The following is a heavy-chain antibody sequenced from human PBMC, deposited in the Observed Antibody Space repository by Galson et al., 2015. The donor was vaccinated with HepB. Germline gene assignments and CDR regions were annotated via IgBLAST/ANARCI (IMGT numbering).Heavy chain of an antibody. CDR2: IYNIGTT. Sequence: TLSLTCTVSGGSLSTYYWSWIRQTPGKGLEWIGYIYNIGTTKYNPSLKSRVSISVDTSENQFSLRLRSVTAADTAVYYCARHLLTGEYWYFDLWGRGSLVTVSS. V-gene: IGHV4-59*08. D-gene: IGHD7-27*01. CDR1: GGSLSTYY. J-gene: IGHJ2*01. CDR3: ARHLLTGEYWYFDL.